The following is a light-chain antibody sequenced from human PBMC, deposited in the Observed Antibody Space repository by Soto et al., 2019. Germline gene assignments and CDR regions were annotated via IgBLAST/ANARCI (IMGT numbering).Light chain of an antibody. CDR3: MQALETPYT. CDR1: QSLRHSNGYTY. V-gene: IGKV2-28*01. Sequence: DIVMTQSPLSLPVTPGEPASISCKSGQSLRHSNGYTYLDWYLQKPGQSPQLLIYFSSFRASGVPDRISGSGSGTDFTLKISRVEAEDIGIYYCMQALETPYTFGQGTKLEIK. J-gene: IGKJ2*01. CDR2: FSS.